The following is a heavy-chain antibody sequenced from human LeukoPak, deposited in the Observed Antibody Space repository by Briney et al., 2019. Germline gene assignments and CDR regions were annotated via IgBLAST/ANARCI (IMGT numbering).Heavy chain of an antibody. Sequence: GGSLRLSCAASGFTFSSYAMSWVRQAPGKGLEWVSAISGSGGNTYYADSVKGRFTISRDNSKNTLYLQVNSLRAEDTAVYYCAKVKAHYYGSGSYYTEVGFDYWGQGTLVTVSS. CDR2: ISGSGGNT. D-gene: IGHD3-10*01. CDR3: AKVKAHYYGSGSYYTEVGFDY. V-gene: IGHV3-23*01. CDR1: GFTFSSYA. J-gene: IGHJ4*02.